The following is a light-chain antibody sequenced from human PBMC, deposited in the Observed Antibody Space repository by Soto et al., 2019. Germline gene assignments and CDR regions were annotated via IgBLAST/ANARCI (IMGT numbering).Light chain of an antibody. CDR2: EVS. Sequence: QSVLTQPPSASGSPGQSVTISCTGTSSDVGFYKYVSWYQHHPGKAPKLIIYEVSKRPSGVPDRFSGSKSGNTASLTVSGLQADGEADYYCRSYAGNNNLLFGGGTKLTVL. J-gene: IGLJ2*01. V-gene: IGLV2-8*01. CDR3: RSYAGNNNLL. CDR1: SSDVGFYKY.